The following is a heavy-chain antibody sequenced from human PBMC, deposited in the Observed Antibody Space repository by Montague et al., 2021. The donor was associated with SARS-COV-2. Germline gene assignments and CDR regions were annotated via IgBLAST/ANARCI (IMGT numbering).Heavy chain of an antibody. CDR2: VYWDDDK. CDR3: AHRRRNYGMDV. CDR1: GVSLTSNNVG. Sequence: PALVKPTQTLTLTCTFSGVSLTSNNVGVGWIRRPPGKALECLAFVYWDDDKRYGPSLQSRLTITKDTSKNQVVLTMTNMDPVDTGTYYCAHRRRNYGMDVWGQGTTVTVSS. J-gene: IGHJ6*02. V-gene: IGHV2-5*05.